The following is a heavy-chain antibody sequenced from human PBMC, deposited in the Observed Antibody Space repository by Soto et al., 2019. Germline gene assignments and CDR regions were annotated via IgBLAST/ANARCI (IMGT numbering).Heavy chain of an antibody. CDR3: ARDGLRQYAFDI. CDR1: GFTFSSYA. V-gene: IGHV3-64*01. D-gene: IGHD4-17*01. Sequence: EVQLVESGGGLVQPGGSLRLSCAASGFTFSSYAMHWVRQAPGKGLEYVSAISSNGGSTHYANSVKGRFTISRDNSKNTLYLQMASLRAEDMAVYYCARDGLRQYAFDIWGEGTMVTVSS. J-gene: IGHJ3*02. CDR2: ISSNGGST.